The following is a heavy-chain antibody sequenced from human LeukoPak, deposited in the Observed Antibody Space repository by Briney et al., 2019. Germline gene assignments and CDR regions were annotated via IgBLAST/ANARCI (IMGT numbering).Heavy chain of an antibody. J-gene: IGHJ4*02. CDR3: ASDYYDSSGYSCDY. D-gene: IGHD3-22*01. Sequence: ASVKVSCKASGYTFTSYGISWVRQAPGQGLEWMGWISAYNGNTNYAQKLQGRVTMTTDTSTSTAYMELRSLRSDDTAVYNCASDYYDSSGYSCDYWGQGTLVTVSS. V-gene: IGHV1-18*01. CDR2: ISAYNGNT. CDR1: GYTFTSYG.